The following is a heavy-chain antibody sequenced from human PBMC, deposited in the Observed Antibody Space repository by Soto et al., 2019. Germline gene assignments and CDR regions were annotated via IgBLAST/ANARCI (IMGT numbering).Heavy chain of an antibody. Sequence: ASVKVSCKASGYTFTSYGISWVRQAPGQGLEWMGWISAYNGNTNYAQKLQGRVTMTTDTSTGTAYMELRSLRSDDTAVYYCARENDFWSGFPYGMDVWGQGTTVTVSS. CDR3: ARENDFWSGFPYGMDV. V-gene: IGHV1-18*04. J-gene: IGHJ6*02. CDR1: GYTFTSYG. CDR2: ISAYNGNT. D-gene: IGHD3-3*01.